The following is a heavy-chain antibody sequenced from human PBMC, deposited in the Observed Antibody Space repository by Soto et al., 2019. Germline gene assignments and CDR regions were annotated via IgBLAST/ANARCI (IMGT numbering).Heavy chain of an antibody. CDR2: IYPGDSDT. Sequence: PGESLKISCKGSGYSFTTYWIAWVRQMPGKGLEWMGIIYPGDSDTRYSPSFQGQVTISADKSISTAYLQWSSLKASDSAMYYCVRCAVAGTAYWFDPWGQGTLVTVSS. CDR3: VRCAVAGTAYWFDP. D-gene: IGHD6-19*01. V-gene: IGHV5-51*01. J-gene: IGHJ5*02. CDR1: GYSFTTYW.